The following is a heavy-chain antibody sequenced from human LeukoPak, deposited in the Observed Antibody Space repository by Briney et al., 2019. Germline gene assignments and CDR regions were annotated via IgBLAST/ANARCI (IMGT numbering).Heavy chain of an antibody. Sequence: GGSLRLSCVVSGFTFSDYAMSWVRQAPGKGLEWVSAISGGGTPIFYADSVKGRFITSRDNSKNTLYLQMNSLRVEDTAVYYCARDLDDYNDFPPIFQYWGQGTQVIVSS. V-gene: IGHV3-23*01. CDR1: GFTFSDYA. CDR3: ARDLDDYNDFPPIFQY. J-gene: IGHJ1*01. D-gene: IGHD5-24*01. CDR2: ISGGGTPI.